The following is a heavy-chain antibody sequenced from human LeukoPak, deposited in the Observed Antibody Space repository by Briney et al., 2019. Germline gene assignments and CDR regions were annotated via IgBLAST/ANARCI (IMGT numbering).Heavy chain of an antibody. CDR2: IKSKTDGGTT. V-gene: IGHV3-15*01. Sequence: GGSLRLSCTASGFTFCDYAMSWVRQAPGKGLEWVGRIKSKTDGGTTEYAAPVKGRFTISRDDSKNTLYLQMNSLKTEDTAVYYCTTDLFALGYSYGYGLVDYWGQGTLVTVSS. J-gene: IGHJ4*02. CDR1: GFTFCDYA. D-gene: IGHD5-18*01. CDR3: TTDLFALGYSYGYGLVDY.